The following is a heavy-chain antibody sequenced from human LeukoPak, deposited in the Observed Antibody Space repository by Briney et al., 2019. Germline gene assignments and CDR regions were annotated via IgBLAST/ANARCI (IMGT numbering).Heavy chain of an antibody. CDR3: ARVGVLAALY. V-gene: IGHV4-59*08. J-gene: IGHJ4*02. CDR1: GGSISSYY. Sequence: SETLSLTCTVSGGSISSYYWSWIRQPPGKGLEWIGYIYYTGSTNYTPSLKSRVTISVDTAKNQFSLKLSSVTAADTAIYYCARVGVLAALYWGQGTLVTVSS. CDR2: IYYTGST. D-gene: IGHD6-6*01.